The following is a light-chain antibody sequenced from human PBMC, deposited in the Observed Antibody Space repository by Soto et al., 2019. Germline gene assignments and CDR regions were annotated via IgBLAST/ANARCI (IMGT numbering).Light chain of an antibody. V-gene: IGLV1-47*01. J-gene: IGLJ3*02. Sequence: QSVLTQPPSASGTPGQSLTISCSGSSSNIGSHFVYWYQHLPGTAPKLLIFRDGQRPSGVPARFFGSKSATSASLAITGLRPEEEADYYCQSYDNALGGAGVFGGGTKLTVL. CDR3: QSYDNALGGAGV. CDR1: SSNIGSHF. CDR2: RDG.